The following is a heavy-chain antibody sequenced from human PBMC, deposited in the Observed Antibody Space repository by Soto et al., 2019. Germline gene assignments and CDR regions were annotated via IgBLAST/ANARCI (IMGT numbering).Heavy chain of an antibody. J-gene: IGHJ4*02. CDR2: INPKSGGT. V-gene: IGHV1-2*02. D-gene: IGHD1-26*01. CDR1: GDTFTANY. Sequence: GASVKVSCKATGDTFTANYIHWVRQAPGQGFEWMGWINPKSGGTKYPQKFQGRVTMTRDTSLSTVCMTLTRLTSDDTAVYYCARDLEKGGGSEGFDYWGQGTLVTVSS. CDR3: ARDLEKGGGSEGFDY.